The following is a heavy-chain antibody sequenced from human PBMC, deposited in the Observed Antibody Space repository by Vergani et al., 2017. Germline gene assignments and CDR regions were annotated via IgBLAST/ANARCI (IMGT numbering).Heavy chain of an antibody. D-gene: IGHD3-10*01. V-gene: IGHV4-59*08. J-gene: IGHJ6*02. CDR2: IYYSGST. CDR1: GGSISSYY. CDR3: ARHIHSGPPTADYGSGITLGGMDV. Sequence: QVQLQESGPGLVKPSETLSLTCTVSGGSISSYYWSWIRQPPGKGLEWIGYIYYSGSTNYNPSLKSRVTISVDTSNNQFSLKLSSVTAADTAVYYCARHIHSGPPTADYGSGITLGGMDVWGQGTTVTVSS.